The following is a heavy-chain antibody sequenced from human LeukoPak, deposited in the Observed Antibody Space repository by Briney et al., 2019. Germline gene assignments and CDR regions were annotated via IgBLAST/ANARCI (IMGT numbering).Heavy chain of an antibody. CDR2: IYYTGGT. J-gene: IGHJ4*02. CDR3: ARDRTGRNTAQDDY. CDR1: GDSISSSYY. D-gene: IGHD5-18*01. V-gene: IGHV4-38-2*02. Sequence: SETLSLTCYVSGDSISSSYYWGWIRQPPGRGLEWIGSIYYTGGTLYNPSLKSRVSMSVDTSTNQFSLKLTSVTAADTAVYYCARDRTGRNTAQDDYWGQGTLVTVSS.